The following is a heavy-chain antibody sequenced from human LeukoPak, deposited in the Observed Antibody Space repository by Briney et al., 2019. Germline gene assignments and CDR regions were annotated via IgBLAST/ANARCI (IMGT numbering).Heavy chain of an antibody. V-gene: IGHV3-74*01. CDR2: IKTDGSST. D-gene: IGHD2-8*01. CDR3: ASGVSGTGPEI. J-gene: IGHJ3*02. Sequence: GGSLRLSCVASGFTFSNYWMHWVRQAPGKGLVWVSRIKTDGSSTDYADSVKGRFTISRDNAKNTMYLQMDSLRAEDTAVYYCASGVSGTGPEIWGLGTMVTVSS. CDR1: GFTFSNYW.